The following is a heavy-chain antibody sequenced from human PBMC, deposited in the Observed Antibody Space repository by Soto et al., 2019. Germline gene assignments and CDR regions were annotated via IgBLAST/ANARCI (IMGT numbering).Heavy chain of an antibody. V-gene: IGHV1-2*02. Sequence: ASVKVSCKVSGNTDTIYFIHWLRLAPGQGLEWLGWINSVSGGTNYAHKFLGRVTMTRDRSTTTAFMELRGLRSDDTAVYYCARGGSYYALWGQGTLVTVSS. D-gene: IGHD1-26*01. CDR2: INSVSGGT. CDR3: ARGGSYYAL. J-gene: IGHJ4*02. CDR1: GNTDTIYF.